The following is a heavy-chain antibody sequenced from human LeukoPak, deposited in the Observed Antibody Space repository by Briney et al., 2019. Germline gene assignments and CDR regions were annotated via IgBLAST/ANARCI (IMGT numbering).Heavy chain of an antibody. V-gene: IGHV3-7*01. CDR3: ARDVYRIADYYYYGMDV. CDR1: GFTFSSYW. D-gene: IGHD1-26*01. CDR2: IKQDGSEK. J-gene: IGHJ6*02. Sequence: TGGSLRLSCAASGFTFSSYWMSWVRQAPGKGLEWVANIKQDGSEKYYVDSVKGRFTISRDNAKNSLYLQMNSLRAEDTAVYYCARDVYRIADYYYYGMDVWGQGTTVTVSS.